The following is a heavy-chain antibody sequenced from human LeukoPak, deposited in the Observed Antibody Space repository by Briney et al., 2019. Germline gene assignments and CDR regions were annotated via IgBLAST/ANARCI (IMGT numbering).Heavy chain of an antibody. CDR3: ARDTTPFVPPNLEFDP. CDR1: GYTFTSYG. D-gene: IGHD1-14*01. CDR2: ISAYNGNT. Sequence: ASVKVSCKASGYTFTSYGISWVRQAPGQGLEWMGWISAYNGNTNYAQKLQGRVIMTTDTSTSTAYMELRSLRSDDTAVYYCARDTTPFVPPNLEFDPWGQGTLVTVSS. V-gene: IGHV1-18*01. J-gene: IGHJ5*02.